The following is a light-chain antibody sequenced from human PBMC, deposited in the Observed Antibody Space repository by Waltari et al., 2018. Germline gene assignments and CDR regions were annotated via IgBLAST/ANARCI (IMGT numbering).Light chain of an antibody. V-gene: IGLV3-1*01. CDR1: ELRDRY. Sequence: SFELTQPPAVSFSPGQTASITCSGDELRDRYVCWYQQKPGQSPVLVIYKDTKRPSGIPERFSGSNSGNTATLTISGTQAFDEADYYCQAWDSRTAVFGTGTKITVL. J-gene: IGLJ1*01. CDR2: KDT. CDR3: QAWDSRTAV.